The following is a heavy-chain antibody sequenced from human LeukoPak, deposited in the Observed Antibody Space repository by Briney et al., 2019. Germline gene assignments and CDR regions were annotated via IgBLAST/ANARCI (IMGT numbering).Heavy chain of an antibody. D-gene: IGHD5-12*01. V-gene: IGHV7-4-1*02. CDR3: ARGGGVATISKSGGWYGGWFDL. Sequence: GASVRVSCKASGYTFTSYAMNWVRQAPGQGLEGMGWINTKSGKPTYAQGFTGCFVFSLDTSVSTAYLQISSLKAEDTSVYYCARGGGVATISKSGGWYGGWFDLWGQGTLVTVSS. CDR2: INTKSGKP. J-gene: IGHJ5*02. CDR1: GYTFTSYA.